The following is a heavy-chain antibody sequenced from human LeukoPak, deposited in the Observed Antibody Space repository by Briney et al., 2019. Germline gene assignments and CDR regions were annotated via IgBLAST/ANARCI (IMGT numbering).Heavy chain of an antibody. CDR3: ARNTPSGTYFFDY. D-gene: IGHD1-26*01. V-gene: IGHV3-20*01. J-gene: IGHJ4*02. Sequence: GGSLRLSCAASGFTFDDYGMRWVRPAPPKGLEWVSRINWDGGSTGYADSVKGRFTISRDNAKNSLYLQMNSLSAEDTALYHCARNTPSGTYFFDYWGQGTLVTVSS. CDR1: GFTFDDYG. CDR2: INWDGGST.